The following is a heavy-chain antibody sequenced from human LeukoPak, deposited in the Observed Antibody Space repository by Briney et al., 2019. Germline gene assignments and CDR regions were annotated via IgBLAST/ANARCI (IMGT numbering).Heavy chain of an antibody. Sequence: PGGSLRLSCAASGFTFSNFAMAWVRQAPGKGLEWVSIIGANNITTIYADSVKGRFTISRDNSKDTVSLQMTSLRGDDTAVYYCAKRGPGAVAGSFDYWGQGSLVTVSS. J-gene: IGHJ4*02. D-gene: IGHD6-19*01. CDR1: GFTFSNFA. CDR2: IGANNITT. V-gene: IGHV3-23*01. CDR3: AKRGPGAVAGSFDY.